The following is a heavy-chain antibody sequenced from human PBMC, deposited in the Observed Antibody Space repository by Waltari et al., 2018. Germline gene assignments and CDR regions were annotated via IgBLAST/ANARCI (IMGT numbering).Heavy chain of an antibody. J-gene: IGHJ4*02. CDR1: GYSIRRGYY. V-gene: IGHV4-38-2*01. Sequence: QVQLQESGPGLVKPSETLSLTCAVSGYSIRRGYYWGWIRQPPGKGLEWIGSIYHSGSTYYNPSLKSRVTISVDTSKNQFSLKLSSVTAADTAVYYCARLRVGMATSDYWGQGTLVTVSS. CDR2: IYHSGST. D-gene: IGHD5-12*01. CDR3: ARLRVGMATSDY.